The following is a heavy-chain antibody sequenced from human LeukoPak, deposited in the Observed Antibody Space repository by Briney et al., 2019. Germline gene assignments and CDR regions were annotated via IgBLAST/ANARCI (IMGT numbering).Heavy chain of an antibody. CDR3: ASTDTAMVTLDY. V-gene: IGHV1-2*02. Sequence: ASVKVSCKASGYTFTGYYMHWVRQAPGQGLEWMGWINPNSGGTNYTQKFQGRVTMTRDTSISTAYMELSRLRSDDTAVYYCASTDTAMVTLDYWGQGTLVTVSS. D-gene: IGHD5-18*01. J-gene: IGHJ4*02. CDR2: INPNSGGT. CDR1: GYTFTGYY.